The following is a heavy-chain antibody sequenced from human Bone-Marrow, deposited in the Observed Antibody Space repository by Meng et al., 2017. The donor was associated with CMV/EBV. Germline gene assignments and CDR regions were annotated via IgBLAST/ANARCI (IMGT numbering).Heavy chain of an antibody. V-gene: IGHV1-18*01. J-gene: IGHJ3*02. D-gene: IGHD6-13*01. CDR2: ISAYNGNT. CDR3: ARSRTGYSSSWYGSNAFDI. Sequence: ASVKVSCKASGYPYTSYGITWVRQAPGQGLEWMGWISAYNGNTNYAQKLQGRVTMTTDTSTSTAYMELRSLRSDDTAVYYCARSRTGYSSSWYGSNAFDIWRQGTMVTVSS. CDR1: GYPYTSYG.